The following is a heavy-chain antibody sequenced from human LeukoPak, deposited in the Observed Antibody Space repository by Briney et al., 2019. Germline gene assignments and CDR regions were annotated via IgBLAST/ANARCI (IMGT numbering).Heavy chain of an antibody. V-gene: IGHV4-34*01. CDR2: INHSGST. J-gene: IGHJ4*02. CDR1: GGSFSGYY. CDR3: ARYSRYYDFWSGQYSPRFDY. D-gene: IGHD3-3*01. Sequence: PSETLSLTCAVYGGSFSGYYWSWLRQPPGKGLEWIGEINHSGSTNYNPSLKSRVTISVDTSNHQFSLKLSSVTAADTAVYYCARYSRYYDFWSGQYSPRFDYWGQGTLVTVSS.